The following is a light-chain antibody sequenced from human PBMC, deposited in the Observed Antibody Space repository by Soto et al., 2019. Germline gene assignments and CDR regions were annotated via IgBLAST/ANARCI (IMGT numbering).Light chain of an antibody. J-gene: IGKJ4*01. V-gene: IGKV3-11*01. CDR1: QSVSSY. CDR3: QQRSSWPLT. Sequence: EIVLTQSPATLSLSPGQRATLSCRASQSVSSYLAWYQQNPGQAPRLLIYDASDRATGIPARFTGSGSGTDFTLTISRLEPEDFAVYYCQQRSSWPLTFGGGTKVEIK. CDR2: DAS.